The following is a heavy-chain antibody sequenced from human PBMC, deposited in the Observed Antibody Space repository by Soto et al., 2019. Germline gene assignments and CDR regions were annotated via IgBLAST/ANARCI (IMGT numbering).Heavy chain of an antibody. D-gene: IGHD3-22*01. V-gene: IGHV1-69*13. CDR1: GYSFTSYG. CDR2: ISANFGTA. J-gene: IGHJ6*02. CDR3: ARDDPRDSSGYYFTYGMDV. Sequence: ASVKVSCKASGYSFTSYGISWVRQAPGQGLEWMGWISANFGTANYAQKFQGRVTITADESTSTAYMELSSLRSEDTAVYYCARDDPRDSSGYYFTYGMDVWGQGTTVTVSS.